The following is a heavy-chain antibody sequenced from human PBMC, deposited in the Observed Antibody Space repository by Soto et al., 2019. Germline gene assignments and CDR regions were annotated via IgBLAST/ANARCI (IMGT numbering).Heavy chain of an antibody. CDR2: ISGSGGST. Sequence: GGSLRLSCAASGFTFSSYAMSWVRQAPGKGLEWVSAISGSGGSTYYTDSVKGRFTISRDNSKNTLYLQMNSLRAEDTAVYYCANPSINGVPYYFDYWGQGTLVTVSS. V-gene: IGHV3-23*01. CDR1: GFTFSSYA. J-gene: IGHJ4*02. D-gene: IGHD2-2*01. CDR3: ANPSINGVPYYFDY.